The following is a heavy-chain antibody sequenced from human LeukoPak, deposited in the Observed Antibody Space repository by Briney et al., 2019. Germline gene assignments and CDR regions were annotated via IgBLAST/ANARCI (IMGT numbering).Heavy chain of an antibody. D-gene: IGHD2-21*02. CDR3: ARFPKHIVVVTAGDYYYGMDV. CDR2: IYNSGST. V-gene: IGHV4-4*07. CDR1: SGSISSYY. Sequence: SETLSLTCTVSSGSISSYYWSWIRQPAGKGLEWIGRIYNSGSTNYNPSLKSRVTISVDTSKNQFSLKLSSVTAADTAVYYCARFPKHIVVVTAGDYYYGMDVWGQGTTVTVSS. J-gene: IGHJ6*02.